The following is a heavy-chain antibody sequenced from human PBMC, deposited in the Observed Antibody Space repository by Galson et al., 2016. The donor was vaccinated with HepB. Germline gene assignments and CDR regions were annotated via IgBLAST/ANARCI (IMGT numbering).Heavy chain of an antibody. CDR2: IYSGGST. CDR3: ARGGVGATTSERRQYFDY. D-gene: IGHD1-26*01. Sequence: SLRLSCAASGFTVSTNYMIWVRQAPGKGLEWVSSIYSGGSTYYADSVKGRFTISRDNSKNTVYPQMNSLRAEDTAVYYWARGGVGATTSERRQYFDYWGQGTLVTVSS. CDR1: GFTVSTNY. V-gene: IGHV3-53*01. J-gene: IGHJ4*02.